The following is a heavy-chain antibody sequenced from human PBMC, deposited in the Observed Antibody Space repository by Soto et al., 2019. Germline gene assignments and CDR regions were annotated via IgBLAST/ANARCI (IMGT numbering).Heavy chain of an antibody. CDR1: GGSISTSSYY. CDR2: IYYSGST. D-gene: IGHD1-26*01. Sequence: SETLSLTCTVSGGSISTSSYYWGWIRQPPGKGLEWIGTIYYSGSTYYNPSLKSRVTISVDTSKDQFSLKLTSVTAADTAVYYCARRGIVGAGYFDYWGQGTLVTVSS. J-gene: IGHJ4*02. V-gene: IGHV4-39*01. CDR3: ARRGIVGAGYFDY.